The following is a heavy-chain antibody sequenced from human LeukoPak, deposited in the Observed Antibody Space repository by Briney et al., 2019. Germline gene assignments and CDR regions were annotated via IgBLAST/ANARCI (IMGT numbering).Heavy chain of an antibody. J-gene: IGHJ4*02. CDR3: AKGRHLYSSGWSIEY. D-gene: IGHD6-19*01. Sequence: GGSLRLSCAASGFTFSSYAMSWVRQAPGKGLEWVSAISGSGGSSYYADSVKGRFTISRDSSKNTLYVQMNNLRAEDTAVYYCAKGRHLYSSGWSIEYWGQGTLVTVSS. CDR1: GFTFSSYA. V-gene: IGHV3-23*01. CDR2: ISGSGGSS.